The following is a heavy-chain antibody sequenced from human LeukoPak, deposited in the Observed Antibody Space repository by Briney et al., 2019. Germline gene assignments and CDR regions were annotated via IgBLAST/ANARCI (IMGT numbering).Heavy chain of an antibody. D-gene: IGHD2-2*01. J-gene: IGHJ6*03. V-gene: IGHV4-61*02. Sequence: SETLSLTCTVSGGSISSGSYYWSWIRQPAGKGLEWIGRIYTSGSTNYNPSLKSRVTISVDTSKNQFSLKLSSVTAADPAVYYCARGRGYCSSASCYWAEDYYYYMDVWGKGTTVTVSS. CDR3: ARGRGYCSSASCYWAEDYYYYMDV. CDR2: IYTSGST. CDR1: GGSISSGSYY.